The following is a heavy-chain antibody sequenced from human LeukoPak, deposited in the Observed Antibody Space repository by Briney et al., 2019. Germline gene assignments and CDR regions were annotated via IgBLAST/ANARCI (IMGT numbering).Heavy chain of an antibody. Sequence: GGSLRLSCAASGFMFSDHYMSWIRQAPGKGLEWISYISDSGSTIYYADSVKGRFTISRDNAKKTLFLQMNRLRADDTAVYYCARDHDSLGYWGQGTLVTVSS. J-gene: IGHJ4*02. D-gene: IGHD2-15*01. CDR1: GFMFSDHY. V-gene: IGHV3-11*01. CDR2: ISDSGSTI. CDR3: ARDHDSLGY.